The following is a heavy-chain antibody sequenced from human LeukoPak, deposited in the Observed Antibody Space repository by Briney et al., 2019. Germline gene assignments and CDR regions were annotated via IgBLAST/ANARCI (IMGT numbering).Heavy chain of an antibody. CDR2: IKSDGINT. CDR3: AREVAGGFDI. V-gene: IGHV3-74*01. D-gene: IGHD6-19*01. CDR1: GFTFSSFW. J-gene: IGHJ3*02. Sequence: GGSLRLSCAASGFTFSSFWMHWVRQAPGEGLVWVSRIKSDGINTTQADSVKGRFTISRDYPKSILYLQMNRLRAEDTAVYYCAREVAGGFDIWGQGTRVTVSS.